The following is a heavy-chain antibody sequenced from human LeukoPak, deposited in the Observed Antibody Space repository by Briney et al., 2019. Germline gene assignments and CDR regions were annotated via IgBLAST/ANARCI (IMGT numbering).Heavy chain of an antibody. CDR1: GYTFTSYG. CDR3: ARDLVVVAATSPFDP. J-gene: IGHJ5*02. CDR2: ISAYNGNT. D-gene: IGHD2-15*01. Sequence: ASVKVSCMASGYTFTSYGISWVRQAPGQGLEWMGWISAYNGNTNYAQKLQGRVTMTTDTSTSTAYMELRSLRSDDTAVYYCARDLVVVAATSPFDPWGQGTLVTVSS. V-gene: IGHV1-18*04.